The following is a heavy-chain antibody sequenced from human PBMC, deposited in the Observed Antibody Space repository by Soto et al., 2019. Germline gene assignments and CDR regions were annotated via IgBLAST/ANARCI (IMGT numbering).Heavy chain of an antibody. CDR2: ITGRGDSI. Sequence: EVQLLESGGGLVQPGGSLRLSCAASGFPFRDHAMHWVRQTPGKGLEWVSAITGRGDSIDYADSVKGRFTISRDNSKSTLYLQMMSLRAEDTAVYYCAKDLYVQPPSGWFDPWGQGTVVTVSS. V-gene: IGHV3-23*01. CDR3: AKDLYVQPPSGWFDP. CDR1: GFPFRDHA. J-gene: IGHJ5*02. D-gene: IGHD1-26*01.